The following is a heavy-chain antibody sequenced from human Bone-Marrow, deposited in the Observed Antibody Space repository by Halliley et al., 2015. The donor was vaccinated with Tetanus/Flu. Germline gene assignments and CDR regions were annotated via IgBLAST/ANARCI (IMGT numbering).Heavy chain of an antibody. CDR2: IYHNGDT. CDR3: ARDGYSGDDMDV. D-gene: IGHD5-12*01. J-gene: IGHJ6*02. V-gene: IGHV4-59*01. Sequence: EWIGYIYHNGDTRYNPSLKSRVPMSVDTSKNQFSLKLTSVTAADTAAYYCARDGYSGDDMDVWGQGTTVTVSS.